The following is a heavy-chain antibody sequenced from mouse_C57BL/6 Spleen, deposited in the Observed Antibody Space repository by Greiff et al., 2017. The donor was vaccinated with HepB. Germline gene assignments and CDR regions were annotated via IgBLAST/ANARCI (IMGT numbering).Heavy chain of an antibody. J-gene: IGHJ4*01. CDR3: TRITTVVATDYAMDY. CDR1: GYTFTDYE. CDR2: IDPETGGT. V-gene: IGHV1-15*01. D-gene: IGHD1-1*01. Sequence: VKLQESGAELVRPGASVTLSCKASGYTFTDYEMHWVKQTPVHGLEWIGAIDPETGGTAYNQKFKGKAILTADKSSSTAYMELRSLTSEDSAVYYCTRITTVVATDYAMDYWGQGTSVTVSS.